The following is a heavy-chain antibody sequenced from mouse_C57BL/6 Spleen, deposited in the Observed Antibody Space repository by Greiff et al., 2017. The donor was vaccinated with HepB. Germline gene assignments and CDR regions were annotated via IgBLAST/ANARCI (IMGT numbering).Heavy chain of an antibody. CDR2: ISGGGGNT. Sequence: EVQRVESGGGLVKPGGSLKLSCAASGFTFSSYTMSWVRQTPEKRLEWVATISGGGGNTYYPDSVKGRFTISRDNAKNTLYLQMSSLRSEDTALYYCARQNGGYWYFDVWGTGTTVTVSS. V-gene: IGHV5-9*01. CDR3: ARQNGGYWYFDV. J-gene: IGHJ1*03. CDR1: GFTFSSYT.